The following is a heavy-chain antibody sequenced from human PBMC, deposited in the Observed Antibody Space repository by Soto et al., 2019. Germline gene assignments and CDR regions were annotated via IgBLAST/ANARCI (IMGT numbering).Heavy chain of an antibody. V-gene: IGHV3-30-3*01. J-gene: IGHJ6*02. D-gene: IGHD2-2*01. CDR3: ARDYIVVVPAAIRYYYYGMDV. CDR2: ISYDGSNK. Sequence: GGSLRLSCAASGFTFSSYAMHWVRQAPGKGLEWVAVISYDGSNKYYADSVKGRFTISRDNSKNTLYLQMNSLRAEDKAVYYCARDYIVVVPAAIRYYYYGMDVWGQGTTVTVSS. CDR1: GFTFSSYA.